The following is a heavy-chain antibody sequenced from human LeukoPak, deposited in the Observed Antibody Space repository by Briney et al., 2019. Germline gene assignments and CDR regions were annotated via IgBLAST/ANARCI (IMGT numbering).Heavy chain of an antibody. J-gene: IGHJ4*02. CDR3: ARDQSRLTGYYHY. D-gene: IGHD3-9*01. CDR1: GYTFTRYY. V-gene: IGHV1-46*01. Sequence: ASVKVSCKASGYTFTRYYMHWVRQASGQGLEWMGIIDPSGGGTSYAQKFQGRVIMTRDTSTSTVYMELSSLRSEDTAVYYCARDQSRLTGYYHYWGQGTLVTVSS. CDR2: IDPSGGGT.